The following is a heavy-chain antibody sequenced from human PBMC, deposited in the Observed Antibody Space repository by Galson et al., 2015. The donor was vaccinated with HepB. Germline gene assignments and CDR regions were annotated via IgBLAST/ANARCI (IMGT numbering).Heavy chain of an antibody. CDR3: VKDLDTAMVTLYYYFDL. J-gene: IGHJ2*01. V-gene: IGHV3-30*02. Sequence: SLRLSCAASGFNFNNYGMHWVRQGPGKGLEWVAFARYDGKNEYYADFVKGRFTISRDASKNTLYLDMTSLRTEDTAMYYCVKDLDTAMVTLYYYFDLWGRGTLVTVSS. D-gene: IGHD5-18*01. CDR1: GFNFNNYG. CDR2: ARYDGKNE.